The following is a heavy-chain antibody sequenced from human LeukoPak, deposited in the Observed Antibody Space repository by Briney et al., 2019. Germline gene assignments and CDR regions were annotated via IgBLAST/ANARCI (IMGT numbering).Heavy chain of an antibody. V-gene: IGHV4-31*03. D-gene: IGHD2-15*01. CDR1: GGSISSGGYY. CDR2: IYYSGST. J-gene: IGHJ6*02. CDR3: ARHSGSGYYSYFYTMDV. Sequence: SETLSLTCTVSGGSISSGGYYWSWIRQHPGKGLEWIGYIYYSGSTYYNPSLKSRVTISVDTSKNQFSLKLTSVTAADTAVYYCARHSGSGYYSYFYTMDVWGQGATVAVSS.